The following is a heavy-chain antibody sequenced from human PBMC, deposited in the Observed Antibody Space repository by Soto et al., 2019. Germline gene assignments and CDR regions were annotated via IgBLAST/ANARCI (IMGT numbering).Heavy chain of an antibody. CDR1: GYTFTGYY. D-gene: IGHD5-12*01. Sequence: ASVKVSCKASGYTFTGYYIHWVRQAPGQGLEWMGWINPNTGGTDSQQKFQGRVTMTRDSSITTAYMELSSLRSDDTAVFYCARANSGDDDEFDYWGQGTQVTVSS. CDR3: ARANSGDDDEFDY. J-gene: IGHJ4*02. CDR2: INPNTGGT. V-gene: IGHV1-2*02.